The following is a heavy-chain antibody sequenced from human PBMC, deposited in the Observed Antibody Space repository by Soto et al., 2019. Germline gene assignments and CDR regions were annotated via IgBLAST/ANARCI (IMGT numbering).Heavy chain of an antibody. Sequence: QVQLQESGPGLVKPSETLPLTCTVSVGSISSYYWSWIREPPGKGLEWIGYVSYTGSTYYNPSLHSRVTISLGTSMNRFSLKVASVTAADTAVYYCARLSVDLNDYWSLDLWGQGTLVTVSS. CDR3: ARLSVDLNDYWSLDL. CDR1: VGSISSYY. CDR2: VSYTGST. V-gene: IGHV4-59*13. J-gene: IGHJ5*02. D-gene: IGHD1-1*01.